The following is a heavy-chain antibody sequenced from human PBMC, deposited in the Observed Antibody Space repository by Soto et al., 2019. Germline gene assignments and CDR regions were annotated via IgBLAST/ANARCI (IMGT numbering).Heavy chain of an antibody. D-gene: IGHD6-19*01. Sequence: SETLSLTCTVSGYSISSGYYWGWIRQPPGKGLEWIGSIYHSGSTYYNPSLKSRVTISVDTSKNQFSLKLSCVTAADTAVYYCARVPVAGTRRVLDYWGQGTLVTVSS. CDR1: GYSISSGYY. CDR3: ARVPVAGTRRVLDY. V-gene: IGHV4-38-2*02. J-gene: IGHJ4*02. CDR2: IYHSGST.